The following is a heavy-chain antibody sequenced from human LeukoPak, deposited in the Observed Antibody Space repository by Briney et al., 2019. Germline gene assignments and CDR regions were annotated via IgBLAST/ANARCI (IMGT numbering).Heavy chain of an antibody. Sequence: GSLRLSCAASGFTFSSYAMSWIRQPPGKRLEWIGYIYYSGNTNYNPSLKSRVTFSVDTSKNQFALRMSSVTAADTAVYFCVGTYCGGDCYAMYAFDFWGQGTVVTVSS. CDR3: VGTYCGGDCYAMYAFDF. CDR2: IYYSGNT. CDR1: GFTFSSYA. D-gene: IGHD2-21*02. J-gene: IGHJ3*01. V-gene: IGHV4-59*08.